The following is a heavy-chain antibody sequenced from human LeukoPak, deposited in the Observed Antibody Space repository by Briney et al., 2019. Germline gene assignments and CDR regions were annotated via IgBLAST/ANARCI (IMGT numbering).Heavy chain of an antibody. J-gene: IGHJ3*02. CDR1: GFTFSSYS. V-gene: IGHV3-21*01. Sequence: PGGSLRLSCAASGFTFSSYSMNWVRQAPGKGLEWVSSISSSSSYIYYADSVKGRFTISRDNAKNSLYLQMNSLRAEDTAVYYCARDYWVTDNLWFGEYDAFDIWGQGTMVTVSS. CDR3: ARDYWVTDNLWFGEYDAFDI. D-gene: IGHD3-10*01. CDR2: ISSSSSYI.